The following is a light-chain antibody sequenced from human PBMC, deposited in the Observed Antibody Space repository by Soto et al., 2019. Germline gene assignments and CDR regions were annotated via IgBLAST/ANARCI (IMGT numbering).Light chain of an antibody. CDR2: GTS. J-gene: IGKJ1*01. V-gene: IGKV1-5*03. Sequence: DIHMTQSPSTLSASVGDRVTITCRASQSISIWLAWYQQKPGRAPNLLIYGTSSLESGVPSRFSGSGSGTEFTLTISSLQPDDFATYYXQHYNDYSWTFGQGTKVEIK. CDR1: QSISIW. CDR3: QHYNDYSWT.